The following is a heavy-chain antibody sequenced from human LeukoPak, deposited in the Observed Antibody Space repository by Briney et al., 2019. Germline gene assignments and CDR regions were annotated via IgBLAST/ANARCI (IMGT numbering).Heavy chain of an antibody. D-gene: IGHD3-10*01. CDR3: ARDVVRGVILQGDAGPCFDY. V-gene: IGHV3-20*04. Sequence: RTGGSLRLSCAASGFTFDDYGMSWVRHAPGKGLEWVSGINWNGGSTGYADSVKGRFTISRDNAKNSLYLQMNSLRAEDTALYYCARDVVRGVILQGDAGPCFDYWGQGTLVTVSS. J-gene: IGHJ4*02. CDR1: GFTFDDYG. CDR2: INWNGGST.